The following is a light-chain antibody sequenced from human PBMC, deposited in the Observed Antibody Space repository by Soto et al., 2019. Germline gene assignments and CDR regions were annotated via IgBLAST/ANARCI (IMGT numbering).Light chain of an antibody. Sequence: EIVLTQSPGTLSLSPGERATLSCRASQSVSSSYLAWYQQKPGQAPRPLIYAASRRATGIPDRFSGSGSGTDFTLTISGLEPEDFAVYYCQQYGSSPRTFGQGTKVDNK. CDR1: QSVSSSY. J-gene: IGKJ1*01. CDR3: QQYGSSPRT. V-gene: IGKV3-20*01. CDR2: AAS.